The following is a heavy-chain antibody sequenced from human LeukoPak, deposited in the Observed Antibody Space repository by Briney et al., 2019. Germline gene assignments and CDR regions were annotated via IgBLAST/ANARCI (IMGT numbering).Heavy chain of an antibody. CDR1: GGSISSYY. J-gene: IGHJ4*02. V-gene: IGHV4-4*07. CDR2: IYTSGST. Sequence: SETLSLTCTVSGGSISSYYWSWIRQPAGKGLEWIGRIYTSGSTNYNPSLKSRVTMSVDTSKNQFSLKLSSVTAADTAVYYCASAPPLWFGDTFDYWGQGSLVTVSS. D-gene: IGHD3-10*01. CDR3: ASAPPLWFGDTFDY.